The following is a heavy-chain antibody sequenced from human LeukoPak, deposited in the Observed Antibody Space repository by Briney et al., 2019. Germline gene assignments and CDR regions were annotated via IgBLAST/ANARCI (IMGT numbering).Heavy chain of an antibody. D-gene: IGHD3-10*01. CDR1: GFIFSSYG. CDR2: IKQDGSEK. CDR3: ARVGRRLLLWFGTNWFDP. Sequence: GGSLRLSCAASGFIFSSYGMSWVRQAPGKGLEWVANIKQDGSEKYYVDSVKGRFTISRDNAKNSLYLQMNSLRAEDTAVYYCARVGRRLLLWFGTNWFDPWGQGTLVTVSS. V-gene: IGHV3-7*01. J-gene: IGHJ5*02.